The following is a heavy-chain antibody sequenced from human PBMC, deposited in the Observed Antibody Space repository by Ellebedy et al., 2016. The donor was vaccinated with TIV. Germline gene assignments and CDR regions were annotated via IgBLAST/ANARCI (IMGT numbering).Heavy chain of an antibody. D-gene: IGHD1-1*01. CDR2: IYSGGST. Sequence: GGSLRLXXAASGFTFSDNYMSWVRQAPGKGLEWVSVIYSGGSTYYADSVKGRFTISRDNSKNSLYLQMNSLRDEDTAVYYCAKTSPGNDVYFDYWGQGTLVTVSS. J-gene: IGHJ4*02. CDR1: GFTFSDNY. V-gene: IGHV3-66*01. CDR3: AKTSPGNDVYFDY.